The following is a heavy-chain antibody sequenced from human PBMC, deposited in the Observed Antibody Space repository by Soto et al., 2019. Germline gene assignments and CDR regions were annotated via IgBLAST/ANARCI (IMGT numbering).Heavy chain of an antibody. CDR1: GFTFKNYA. Sequence: EVQLLESGGGLVQPGGSLRLSCTASGFTFKNYAMSWVRQAPRKGLDWVAAISGSGGSTYYADSVKGRITISRDNSKNRLYMQMTLLRAEDSAVYNCGKGSSPHFYGGYCWYGMDVWGQGTTVTVSS. V-gene: IGHV3-23*01. CDR2: ISGSGGST. J-gene: IGHJ6*02. D-gene: IGHD3-3*02. CDR3: GKGSSPHFYGGYCWYGMDV.